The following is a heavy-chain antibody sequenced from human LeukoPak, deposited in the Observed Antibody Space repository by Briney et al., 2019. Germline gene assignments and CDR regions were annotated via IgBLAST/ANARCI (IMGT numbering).Heavy chain of an antibody. CDR2: ISYDGSNK. Sequence: GRSLRLSCAASGFTFSSYGMHWVRQAPGKGLEWVAVISYDGSNKYYADSVEGRFTISRDNSKNTLYLQMNSLRAEDTAVYYCAKDGEQLGDLYYYYYGMDVWGKGTTVTVSS. J-gene: IGHJ6*04. V-gene: IGHV3-30*18. CDR1: GFTFSSYG. D-gene: IGHD6-13*01. CDR3: AKDGEQLGDLYYYYYGMDV.